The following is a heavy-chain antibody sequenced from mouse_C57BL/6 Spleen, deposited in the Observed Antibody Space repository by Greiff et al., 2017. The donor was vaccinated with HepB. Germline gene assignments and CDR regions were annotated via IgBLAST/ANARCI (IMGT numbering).Heavy chain of an antibody. CDR3: ARRDYYGSSYYWYFDV. J-gene: IGHJ1*03. V-gene: IGHV5-9*01. D-gene: IGHD1-1*01. CDR1: GFTFSSYT. CDR2: ISGGGGNT. Sequence: EVNLVESGGGLVKPGGSLKLSCAASGFTFSSYTMSWVRQTPEKRLEWVATISGGGGNTYYPDSVKGRFTISRDNAKNTLYLQMSSLRSEDTALYYCARRDYYGSSYYWYFDVWGTGTTVTVSS.